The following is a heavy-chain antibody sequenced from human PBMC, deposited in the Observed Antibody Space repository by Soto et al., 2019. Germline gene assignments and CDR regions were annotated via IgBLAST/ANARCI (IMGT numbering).Heavy chain of an antibody. Sequence: GGSLRLSCAASGFTFSSYSMNWVRQAPGKGLEWVSSISSSSSYISYADSVKGRFTISRDNAKNSLYLQMNSLRAEDTAVYYCARDSSTDAWGQGTLVTVSS. CDR2: ISSSSSYI. J-gene: IGHJ5*02. CDR1: GFTFSSYS. CDR3: ARDSSTDA. V-gene: IGHV3-21*01. D-gene: IGHD2-2*01.